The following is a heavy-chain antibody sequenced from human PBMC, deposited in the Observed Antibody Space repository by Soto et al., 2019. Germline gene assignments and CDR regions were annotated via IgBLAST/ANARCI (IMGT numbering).Heavy chain of an antibody. D-gene: IGHD6-25*01. Sequence: EVQLVEAGGGLVQSGGSLRLSCTASGFTFSSDWMHWVRQAPGKGLVWVSRVNSDGSSPSYAESVKGRFTISRDNAKGTLFLQMNSLRAEDTAVYYCAREMQQMGRGRSGFDHWGQGTLVTVSS. V-gene: IGHV3-74*01. CDR3: AREMQQMGRGRSGFDH. CDR1: GFTFSSDW. J-gene: IGHJ4*02. CDR2: VNSDGSSP.